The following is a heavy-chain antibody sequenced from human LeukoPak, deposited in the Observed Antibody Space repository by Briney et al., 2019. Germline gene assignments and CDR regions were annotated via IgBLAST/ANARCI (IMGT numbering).Heavy chain of an antibody. CDR3: ARDHIRSSGSPGIQH. CDR1: GFTFSIYS. Sequence: PGGSLRLSCAASGFTFSIYSMNWVRQTPGKGLEWVSAISSSSTYIYYADSVKGRFTISRDNAMNSLFLQMNSLRAEDTAVYYCARDHIRSSGSPGIQHWGQGTLVTVSS. CDR2: ISSSSTYI. J-gene: IGHJ1*01. D-gene: IGHD1-26*01. V-gene: IGHV3-21*01.